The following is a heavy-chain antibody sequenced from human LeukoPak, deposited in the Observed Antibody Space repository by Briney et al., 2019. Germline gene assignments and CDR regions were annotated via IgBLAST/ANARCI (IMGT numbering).Heavy chain of an antibody. CDR1: GFTFSPYG. Sequence: SGGSLRLSCAVSGFTFSPYGMNWVRQAPGKGLEWVSSIGGSGTSIYYVDSVKGRFTISRDSAKSLLYLQMNSLRTEDTAMYYCARALRGYSPDAFDIWGQGTMVTVSS. CDR2: IGGSGTSI. D-gene: IGHD5-18*01. J-gene: IGHJ3*02. V-gene: IGHV3-21*01. CDR3: ARALRGYSPDAFDI.